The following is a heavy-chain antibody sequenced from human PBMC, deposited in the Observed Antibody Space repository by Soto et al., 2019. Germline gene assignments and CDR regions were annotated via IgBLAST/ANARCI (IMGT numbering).Heavy chain of an antibody. D-gene: IGHD2-2*01. V-gene: IGHV4-39*01. J-gene: IGHJ4*02. CDR2: IYYSGSA. CDR1: GGSISSSSYY. CDR3: VRRPIIVAEPAAFDY. Sequence: SETLSLTCTVSGGSISSSSYYWGWIRQPPGKGLEWIGSIYYSGSAYYNPSLKSRVTISVDTSKNQFSLKLSSVTAADTAVYYCVRRPIIVAEPAAFDYWGQGALVTVSS.